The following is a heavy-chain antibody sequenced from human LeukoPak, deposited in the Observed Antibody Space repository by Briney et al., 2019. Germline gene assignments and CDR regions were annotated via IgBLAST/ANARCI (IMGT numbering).Heavy chain of an antibody. J-gene: IGHJ4*02. CDR2: INHNGNVN. CDR3: AKEYFSSGEWSFDY. V-gene: IGHV3-7*03. Sequence: GSLRLSCAASGFTFSSYWMNWARQAPGKGLEWVASINHNGNVNYYVDSVKGRFTISRDNSKNTLYLQMNSLRAEDTAVYYCAKEYFSSGEWSFDYWGQGTLVTVSS. CDR1: GFTFSSYW. D-gene: IGHD2-2*01.